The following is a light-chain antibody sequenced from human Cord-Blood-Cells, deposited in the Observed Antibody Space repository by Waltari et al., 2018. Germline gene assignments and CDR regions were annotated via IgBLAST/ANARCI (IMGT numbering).Light chain of an antibody. J-gene: IGLJ3*02. CDR1: SSDVGGYNY. CDR2: DVS. Sequence: QSALTQPRSVSGSPGQSVTISCTGTSSDVGGYNYVSWYQQHPGKAPKLMIYDVSKRPSGVPDRLPGSKSGNTASLTISGLQAEDEADYYCCSYAGSYTGVFGGGTKLTVL. V-gene: IGLV2-11*01. CDR3: CSYAGSYTGV.